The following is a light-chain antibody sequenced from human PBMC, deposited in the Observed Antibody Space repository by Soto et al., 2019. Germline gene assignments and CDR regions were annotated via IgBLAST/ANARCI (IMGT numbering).Light chain of an antibody. CDR3: CSYADSGTL. V-gene: IGLV2-23*01. J-gene: IGLJ2*01. Sequence: QSVLTQPASVSGSPGQSITISCSGTNSDVGGNNLVSWYQQHPGKAPKLVVYEDKKRPSGVSDRFSGSKSGNTASLTISGLKAEDEADYYCCSYADSGTLFGGGTKLTVL. CDR2: EDK. CDR1: NSDVGGNNL.